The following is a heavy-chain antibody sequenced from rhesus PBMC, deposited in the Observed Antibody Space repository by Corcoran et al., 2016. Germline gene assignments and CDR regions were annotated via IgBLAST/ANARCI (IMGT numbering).Heavy chain of an antibody. CDR3: AKVTAAGQFFDY. D-gene: IGHD6S26*01. CDR2: SRSGGST. J-gene: IGHJ4*01. V-gene: IGHV3-103*01. CDR1: GFNFSSYS. Sequence: EVQLVASGGCLASPGGSLRLSCASSGFNFSSYSLHWVRPSQGKGLEWFSASRSGGSTYYADAVKGRVTISRDNSKNTLSLQMNSLRAEDTAVYYCAKVTAAGQFFDYWGQGVLVTVSS.